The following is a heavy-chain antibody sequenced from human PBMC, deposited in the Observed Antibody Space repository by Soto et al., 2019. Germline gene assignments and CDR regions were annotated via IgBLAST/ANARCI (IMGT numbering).Heavy chain of an antibody. Sequence: SETLSLTCAVYGWSFSVYYWSWIRQPPGKGLEWIGEINHSGSTNYNPSLKSRVTISVDTSKNQFSLKLSSVTAADTAVYYCARRTVVVPAAQYYYYYYGMDVWGQGTTVTVSS. J-gene: IGHJ6*02. V-gene: IGHV4-34*01. CDR2: INHSGST. D-gene: IGHD2-2*01. CDR1: GWSFSVYY. CDR3: ARRTVVVPAAQYYYYYYGMDV.